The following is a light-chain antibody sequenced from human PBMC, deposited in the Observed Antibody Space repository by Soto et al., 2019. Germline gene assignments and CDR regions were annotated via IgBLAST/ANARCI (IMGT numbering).Light chain of an antibody. V-gene: IGKV1-12*01. J-gene: IGKJ2*01. Sequence: DIQMTQSPSSVSASEGDSVTITCRASQNVRVWLAWYQQKPGKAPRLLIYATSNLQSGVPSRFSASRSGTDFSLTISSLQPEDFATYYCQQAYSYPYTFGQGTKLEIK. CDR2: ATS. CDR3: QQAYSYPYT. CDR1: QNVRVW.